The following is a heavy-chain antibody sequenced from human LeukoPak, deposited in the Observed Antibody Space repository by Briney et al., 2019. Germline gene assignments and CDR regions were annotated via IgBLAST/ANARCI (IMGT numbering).Heavy chain of an antibody. CDR3: ARNLDIVVVVAATRGRYNWLYP. V-gene: IGHV1-18*01. CDR1: GYTFTSYG. Sequence: GASVKVSCKASGYTFTSYGLRWVRQAPGQGLEWMGWISAYNGNTNYAQKLQGRVTMTTDTSTSTAYMELRSLRSDDSAVYYCARNLDIVVVVAATRGRYNWLYPWGQGTLVTVSS. D-gene: IGHD2-15*01. CDR2: ISAYNGNT. J-gene: IGHJ5*02.